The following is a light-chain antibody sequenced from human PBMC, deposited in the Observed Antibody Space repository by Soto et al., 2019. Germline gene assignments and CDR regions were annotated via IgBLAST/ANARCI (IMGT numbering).Light chain of an antibody. Sequence: DIQMTQSPSSLSASVGDRVTITCXAGQSILNYLSWYQLKPGKAPRLLMYGAASLQSGVPSRFSGSGSGTDFTLTISSLQPEDFATYYCQQSYSTPRTFGQGTKVDIK. J-gene: IGKJ1*01. CDR3: QQSYSTPRT. CDR2: GAA. CDR1: QSILNY. V-gene: IGKV1-39*01.